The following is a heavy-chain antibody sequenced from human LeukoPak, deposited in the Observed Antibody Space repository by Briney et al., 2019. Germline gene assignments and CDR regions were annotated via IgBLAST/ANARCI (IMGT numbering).Heavy chain of an antibody. D-gene: IGHD1-1*01. J-gene: IGHJ5*02. CDR2: INPSGGST. V-gene: IGHV1-46*01. CDR1: GYTFTSYY. Sequence: ASVKVSCKASGYTFTSYYMHWVRQAPGQGLEWMGIINPSGGSTSYAQKFQGRVTMTRDTSTSTVYMELSSLRSEDTAVYYCARDPVRFVNWNDRGGWFDPWGQGTLVTVSS. CDR3: ARDPVRFVNWNDRGGWFDP.